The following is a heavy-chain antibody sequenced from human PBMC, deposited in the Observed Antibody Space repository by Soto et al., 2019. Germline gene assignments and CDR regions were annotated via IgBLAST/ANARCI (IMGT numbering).Heavy chain of an antibody. D-gene: IGHD3-10*01. CDR3: ARDMVRYYYGMDV. Sequence: GGSLRLSCAASGFTFSSYWMSWVRQAPGKGLEWVANIKQDGSEKYYVDSVKGRFTISRDNAKNSLYLQMNSLRAEDTAVYYCARDMVRYYYGMDVWGQGTTVTVSS. CDR1: GFTFSSYW. J-gene: IGHJ6*02. V-gene: IGHV3-7*01. CDR2: IKQDGSEK.